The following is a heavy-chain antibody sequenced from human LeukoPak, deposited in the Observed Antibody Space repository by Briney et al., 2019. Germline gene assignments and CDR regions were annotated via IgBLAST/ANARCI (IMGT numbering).Heavy chain of an antibody. J-gene: IGHJ4*02. CDR2: LRGDGET. V-gene: IGHV3-23*01. CDR3: AKASWVSSADAVL. Sequence: GGSLRLSCVASGLIFRDYAMSWVRKAPAGGLEWVSSLRGDGETFYTDSVKGRFTLSRDHSRNTVYLQLNNLRVEDTAVYYCAKASWVSSADAVLWGQGTPVTVS. D-gene: IGHD3-16*01. CDR1: GLIFRDYA.